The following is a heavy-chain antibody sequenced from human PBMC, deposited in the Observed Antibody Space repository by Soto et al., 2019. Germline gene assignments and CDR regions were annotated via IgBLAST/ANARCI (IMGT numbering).Heavy chain of an antibody. CDR3: ASSPRGYCSCTSCRELGHYYGMDV. D-gene: IGHD2-2*01. J-gene: IGHJ6*02. CDR2: IDPSDSYT. Sequence: PGESLKISCKGSGYSFTSFWISWVRQMPGKGLEWMGRIDPSDSYTNYSPSFQGHVTISADKSISTAYLQWSSLKASDTAMYYCASSPRGYCSCTSCRELGHYYGMDVWGQGTTVTVSS. V-gene: IGHV5-10-1*01. CDR1: GYSFTSFW.